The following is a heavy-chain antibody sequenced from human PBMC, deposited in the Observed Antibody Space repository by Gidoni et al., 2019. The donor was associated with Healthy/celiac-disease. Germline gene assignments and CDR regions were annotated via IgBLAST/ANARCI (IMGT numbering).Heavy chain of an antibody. V-gene: IGHV1-2*07. CDR2: INPNSGGT. J-gene: IGHJ5*02. CDR1: GYTFTGYY. Sequence: QVQLVQSGAEVKKPGASVKVSCKASGYTFTGYYMHWVRQAPGQGLEWMGWINPNSGGTNYAHKFQGRVTRTRDTSISTAYMELSRLRSDDTAVYYCARGCSSTSCYSTWFDPWGQGTLVTVSS. CDR3: ARGCSSTSCYSTWFDP. D-gene: IGHD2-2*01.